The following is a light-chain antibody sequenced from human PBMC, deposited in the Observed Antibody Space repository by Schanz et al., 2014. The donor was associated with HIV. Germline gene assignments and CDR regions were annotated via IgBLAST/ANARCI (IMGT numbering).Light chain of an antibody. CDR1: SGDVITNDY. Sequence: QSALTQPASVSGSPGQSITISCTGTSGDVITNDYVSWFQQQPGKAPKLIISDVSNRPSGVSNRFSGSKSGNTASLTISGLQAEDEAEYYCSSSSTNTCVFGGGTKLTVL. V-gene: IGLV2-14*03. CDR3: SSSSTNTCV. J-gene: IGLJ3*02. CDR2: DVS.